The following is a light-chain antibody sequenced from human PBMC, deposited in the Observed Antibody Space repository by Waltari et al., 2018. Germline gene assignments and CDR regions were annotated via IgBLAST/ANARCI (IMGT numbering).Light chain of an antibody. V-gene: IGLV1-40*01. CDR1: RSSIGAGYD. Sequence: LLTQPPSVSPAPGQRVTTCCTRSRSSIGAGYDVHWYQQLPGTAPKLLIYTNVNRPAGVPDRFSGSKSGTSASLAITGLQTEDEADYYCQSYDNSLSGSKVFGTGTRVTVL. CDR3: QSYDNSLSGSKV. CDR2: TNV. J-gene: IGLJ1*01.